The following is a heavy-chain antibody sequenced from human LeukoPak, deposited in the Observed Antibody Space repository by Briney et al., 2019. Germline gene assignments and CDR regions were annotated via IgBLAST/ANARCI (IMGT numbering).Heavy chain of an antibody. D-gene: IGHD5-18*01. CDR1: GYTFTTYH. Sequence: ASVKVSCKASGYTFTTYHINWVRQAPGQGLEWMGWMNPDSGNTGYAQKFQGRVTMTRGTSISTAYMGLSSLRSEDTAVYYCARGGYSYGLRIHFDYWGQGTLVTVSS. CDR2: MNPDSGNT. CDR3: ARGGYSYGLRIHFDY. V-gene: IGHV1-8*01. J-gene: IGHJ4*02.